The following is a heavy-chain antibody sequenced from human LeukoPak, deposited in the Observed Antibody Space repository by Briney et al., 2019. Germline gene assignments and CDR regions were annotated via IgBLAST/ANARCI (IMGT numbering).Heavy chain of an antibody. CDR1: GFTFSSYS. D-gene: IGHD2-15*01. CDR2: ISSSSSYI. Sequence: GGSLRLSCAASGFTFSSYSMNWVRQAPGKGLEWVSSISSSSSYIYYADPVKGRFTISRDNDKNSLYLQMNSLRAEDTAVYYCAREGVVVAATREYWFDPWGQGTLVTVSS. J-gene: IGHJ5*02. CDR3: AREGVVVAATREYWFDP. V-gene: IGHV3-21*01.